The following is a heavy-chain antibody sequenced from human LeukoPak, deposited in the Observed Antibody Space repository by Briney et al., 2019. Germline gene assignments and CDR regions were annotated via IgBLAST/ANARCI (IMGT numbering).Heavy chain of an antibody. J-gene: IGHJ4*02. V-gene: IGHV3-23*01. CDR2: ISGSGGIT. Sequence: GGSLRLSCAASGFTFSHYGMNWVRQAPGKGLEWVSGISGSGGITYYADSVKGRFTISRDNSKNTLYLQMNSLRAEDTAVYYCAKVEYYYGSGSYSYPPYYFDYWGQGTLVTVSS. CDR3: AKVEYYYGSGSYSYPPYYFDY. D-gene: IGHD3-10*01. CDR1: GFTFSHYG.